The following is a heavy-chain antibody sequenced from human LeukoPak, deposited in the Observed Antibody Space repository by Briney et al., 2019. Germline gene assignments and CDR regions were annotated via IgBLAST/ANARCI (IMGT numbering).Heavy chain of an antibody. J-gene: IGHJ4*02. V-gene: IGHV3-30*02. D-gene: IGHD2-2*01. Sequence: GGSLRLSCAASGFTFSSYGMHWVRQAPGKGLEWVAFIRYDGSNKYYADSVKGRFTISRDNSKNTLYLQMNSLRAEDTAVYYCAKGRLGAAINLYFDYWGQGTLVTVSS. CDR2: IRYDGSNK. CDR3: AKGRLGAAINLYFDY. CDR1: GFTFSSYG.